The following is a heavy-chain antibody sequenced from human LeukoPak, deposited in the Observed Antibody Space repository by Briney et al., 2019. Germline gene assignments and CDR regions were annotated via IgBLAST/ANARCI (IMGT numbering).Heavy chain of an antibody. Sequence: GGSLRLSCAASGFTVSSDYMSWVRQAPGKGLEWVSVIYSGGSTYYADSVKGRFTISRDNSKNTLYLQMNSLRAEDTAVYYCARAIYGSGYYYYMDVWGKGTTVTVSS. D-gene: IGHD4-17*01. CDR3: ARAIYGSGYYYYMDV. CDR1: GFTVSSDY. J-gene: IGHJ6*03. CDR2: IYSGGST. V-gene: IGHV3-53*01.